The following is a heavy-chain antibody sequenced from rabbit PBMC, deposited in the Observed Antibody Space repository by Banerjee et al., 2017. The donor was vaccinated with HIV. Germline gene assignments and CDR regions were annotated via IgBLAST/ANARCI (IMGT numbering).Heavy chain of an antibody. Sequence: QEQLEESGGDLVKPEGSLTLTCTASGFSFSIYWMCWVRQAPGKGLEWIGCINTDSSSSTWYASWAKGRFTISKTSPTTVTLQMTSLTAADTATYFCARMDDPIYRQIYLWGPGTLVTVS. CDR2: INTDSSSST. J-gene: IGHJ4*01. CDR1: GFSFSIYW. V-gene: IGHV1S45*01. CDR3: ARMDDPIYRQIYL. D-gene: IGHD2-1*01.